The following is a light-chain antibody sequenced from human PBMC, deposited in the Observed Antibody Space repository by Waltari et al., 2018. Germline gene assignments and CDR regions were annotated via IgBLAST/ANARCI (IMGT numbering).Light chain of an antibody. J-gene: IGKJ3*01. CDR1: QGIGNN. V-gene: IGKV1-39*01. Sequence: DIQMTQSPSSLSASVGDTVTITCQASQGIGNNLNWYQQKPGKAPKLLIYRASSLQRWIPSRFRGRGSGTDFTFTISSLQPEDFANYYCQQGYSYPFTFGPGTKLDIK. CDR3: QQGYSYPFT. CDR2: RAS.